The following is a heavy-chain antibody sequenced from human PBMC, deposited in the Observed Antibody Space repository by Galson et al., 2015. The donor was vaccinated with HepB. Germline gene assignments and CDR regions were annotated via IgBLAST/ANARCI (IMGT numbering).Heavy chain of an antibody. D-gene: IGHD2-2*01. CDR3: AKASTGYCSSTTCRVSFDY. J-gene: IGHJ4*02. CDR2: TSWNSVTI. V-gene: IGHV3-9*01. CDR1: GFTFDDYA. Sequence: SLRLSCAASGFTFDDYAMHWVRQAPGKGLEWVSGTSWNSVTIGYADSVKGRFTISRDNAKNSLYLQMNSLRAEDTALYYCAKASTGYCSSTTCRVSFDYWGQGTLVTVSS.